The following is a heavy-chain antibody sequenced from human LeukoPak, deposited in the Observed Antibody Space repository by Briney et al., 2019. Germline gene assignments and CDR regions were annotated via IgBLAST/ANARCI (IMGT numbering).Heavy chain of an antibody. CDR1: GYSFTSYW. CDR3: AKGSSSWSPHDY. J-gene: IGHJ4*02. Sequence: GGSLKISCKGSGYSFTSYWIAWGRQMPGKGLEGVGIIYPGISDIRYSPSFQGQVTISADKSISTAYLQWSSLKASDTAIYYCAKGSSSWSPHDYWGQGTLVTVSS. CDR2: IYPGISDI. D-gene: IGHD6-13*01. V-gene: IGHV5-51*01.